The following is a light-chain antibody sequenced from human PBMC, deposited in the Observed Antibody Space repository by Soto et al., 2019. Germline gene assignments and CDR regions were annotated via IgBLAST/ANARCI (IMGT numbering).Light chain of an antibody. CDR3: QQYNHYSGLT. Sequence: DIQMTQSPSTLSASVGDRVTITCRASQSITRWLAWYQQKPGEAPKLLSYEASSLESRGPSRFIGGGSWTEFSLTISSLQPADFATYYCQQYNHYSGLTFGGGTKVDIK. V-gene: IGKV1-5*01. J-gene: IGKJ4*01. CDR2: EAS. CDR1: QSITRW.